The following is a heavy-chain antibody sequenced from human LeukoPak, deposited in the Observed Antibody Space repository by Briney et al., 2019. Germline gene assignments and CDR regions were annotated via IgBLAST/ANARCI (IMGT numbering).Heavy chain of an antibody. CDR3: ARDAVTTFNWVAFDI. D-gene: IGHD4-17*01. J-gene: IGHJ3*02. Sequence: SETLSLTCAVYGGSFSGYYWSWIRQPPGKGLEWIGEINHSGSTNYNPSLKSRVTISVDTSKNQFSLKLSSVTAADTAVYYCARDAVTTFNWVAFDIWGQGTMVTVSS. V-gene: IGHV4-34*01. CDR1: GGSFSGYY. CDR2: INHSGST.